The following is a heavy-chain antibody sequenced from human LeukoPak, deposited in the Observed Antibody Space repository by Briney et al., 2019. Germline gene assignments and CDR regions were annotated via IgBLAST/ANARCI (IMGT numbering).Heavy chain of an antibody. CDR1: GFTFSNYE. CDR3: AREFGGYGGDPFDI. J-gene: IGHJ3*02. V-gene: IGHV3-48*03. D-gene: IGHD3-22*01. Sequence: QPGGSLRLSCTAYGFTFSNYEMNWVRQAPGKGLEWVSYIDSSGTTIYYADSVKGRFTMSRDNAKNSLYLQMNSLRAEDTAVYFCAREFGGYGGDPFDIWGQGTMVTVSS. CDR2: IDSSGTTI.